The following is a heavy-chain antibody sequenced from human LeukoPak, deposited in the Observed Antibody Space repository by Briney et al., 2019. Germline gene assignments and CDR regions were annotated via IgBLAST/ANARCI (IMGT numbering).Heavy chain of an antibody. CDR2: ISAYNGNT. J-gene: IGHJ6*02. D-gene: IGHD6-19*01. CDR1: GYTFTSYG. Sequence: ASVKVSCKASGYTFTSYGISWVRQAPGQGLEWMGWISAYNGNTNYAQKFQGRVTITADESTSTAYMELSSLRSEDTAVYYCARAIAVAGEVYYYYGMDVWGQGTTVTVSS. V-gene: IGHV1-18*01. CDR3: ARAIAVAGEVYYYYGMDV.